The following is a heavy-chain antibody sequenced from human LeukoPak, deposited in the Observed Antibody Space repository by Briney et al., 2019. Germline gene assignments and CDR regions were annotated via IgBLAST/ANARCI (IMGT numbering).Heavy chain of an antibody. CDR1: GFTFSDYD. Sequence: PGGSLRLSCAASGFTFSDYDMHWVRQATGKGLEWVSAIGTAGDTYYTGSVKGRFTISRENAKNSLYLQMNSLRAGDTAVYYCAKDYKGLWLAYGSGSLESDYWGQGTLVAVSS. D-gene: IGHD3-10*01. J-gene: IGHJ4*02. CDR2: IGTAGDT. V-gene: IGHV3-13*01. CDR3: AKDYKGLWLAYGSGSLESDY.